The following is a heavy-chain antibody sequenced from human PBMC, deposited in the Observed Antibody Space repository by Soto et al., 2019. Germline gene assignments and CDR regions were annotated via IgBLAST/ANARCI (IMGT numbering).Heavy chain of an antibody. CDR2: INTNSGDT. CDR1: GYTFAGYY. D-gene: IGHD1-7*01. CDR3: ARDHQELILYNWFDP. J-gene: IGHJ5*02. V-gene: IGHV1-2*02. Sequence: QVQLVQSGAEVKKPGASVKVSCKASGYTFAGYYMHWVRQAPGQGLEGMGWINTNSGDTQYAQKFQGRVTMTSDTSISTAYMELRRLRVDDTAVYYCARDHQELILYNWFDPWGQGTRVTVSS.